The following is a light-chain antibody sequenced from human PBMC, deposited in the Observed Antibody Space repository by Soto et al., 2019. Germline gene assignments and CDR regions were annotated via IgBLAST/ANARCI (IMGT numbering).Light chain of an antibody. CDR2: DAS. J-gene: IGKJ3*01. CDR1: QDISNY. V-gene: IGKV1-33*01. Sequence: DIQMTQSPSSLSASVGDRVTITCQASQDISNYLNWYQQKPGKAPKLLIYDASNLETGVPSRFSGSGSGTDSTFTISSLQPEDIATYYCQQYDNSFTFGPGTKVDIK. CDR3: QQYDNSFT.